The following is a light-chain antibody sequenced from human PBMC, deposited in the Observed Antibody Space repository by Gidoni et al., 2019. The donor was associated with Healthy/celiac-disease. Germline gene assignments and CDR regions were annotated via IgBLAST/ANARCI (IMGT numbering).Light chain of an antibody. J-gene: IGKJ1*01. Sequence: DIVMTQSPLSLPVTPGEPASISCRSSQSLLHSNGYNCLDWYLQKPGQSHHLLIYLGSNRASGVPDRFSGSGSGTDFTLKISRVEAEDVGVYYCMQALQTPRTFGQGTKVEIK. CDR2: LGS. CDR1: QSLLHSNGYNC. V-gene: IGKV2-28*01. CDR3: MQALQTPRT.